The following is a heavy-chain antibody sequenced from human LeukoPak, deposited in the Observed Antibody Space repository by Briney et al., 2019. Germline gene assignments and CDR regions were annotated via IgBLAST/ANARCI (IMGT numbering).Heavy chain of an antibody. V-gene: IGHV1-18*01. D-gene: IGHD6-13*01. CDR2: ISAYNVNT. CDR3: ARNPWAYSSSGPDENFDY. CDR1: GYTLTSYG. J-gene: IGHJ4*02. Sequence: GASVKVSCKASGYTLTSYGISWVRQAPGQGLEWMGWISAYNVNTNYAQKPQSRVAMTTDTSARTAYMELRSLRSDDTAVYYCARNPWAYSSSGPDENFDYWGQGTLVTVSS.